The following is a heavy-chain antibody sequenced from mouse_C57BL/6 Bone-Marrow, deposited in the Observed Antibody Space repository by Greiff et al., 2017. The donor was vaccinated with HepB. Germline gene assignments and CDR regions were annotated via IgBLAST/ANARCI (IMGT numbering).Heavy chain of an antibody. Sequence: EVKLMESGPGLVKPSQSLSLTCSVTGYSITSGYYWNWIRQFPGNKLEWMGYISYDGSNNYNPSLKNRISITRDTSKNQFFLKLNSVTTEDTATYCCARAGDYGNKNYFDYWGQGTTLTVSS. CDR3: ARAGDYGNKNYFDY. J-gene: IGHJ2*01. D-gene: IGHD2-4*01. CDR2: ISYDGSN. CDR1: GYSITSGYY. V-gene: IGHV3-6*01.